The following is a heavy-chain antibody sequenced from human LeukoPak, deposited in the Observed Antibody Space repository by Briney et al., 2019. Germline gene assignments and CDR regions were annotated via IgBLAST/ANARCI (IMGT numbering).Heavy chain of an antibody. CDR2: IYYSGST. CDR1: GGSISSYY. CDR3: ASRRHSGYDADY. J-gene: IGHJ4*02. V-gene: IGHV4-59*12. Sequence: PSETLSLTCTVSGGSISSYYWSWIRQPPGKGLEWIGYIYYSGSTYYNPSLKSRVTISVDTSKNQFSLKLSSVTAADTAVYYCASRRHSGYDADYWGQGTLVTVSS. D-gene: IGHD5-12*01.